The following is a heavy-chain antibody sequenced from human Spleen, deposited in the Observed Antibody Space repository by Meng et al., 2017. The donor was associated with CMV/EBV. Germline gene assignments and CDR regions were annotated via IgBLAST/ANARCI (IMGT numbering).Heavy chain of an antibody. CDR3: ARVGTIFGVVPSYYYYGMDV. V-gene: IGHV1-69*10. J-gene: IGHJ6*02. D-gene: IGHD3-3*01. Sequence: SVKVSCKASGYTFTSYGISWVRQAPGQGLEWMGGIIPILGIANYAQKFQGRVTITADKSTSTAYMELSSLRSDDTAVYYCARVGTIFGVVPSYYYYGMDVWGQGTTVTVSS. CDR1: GYTFTSYG. CDR2: IIPILGIA.